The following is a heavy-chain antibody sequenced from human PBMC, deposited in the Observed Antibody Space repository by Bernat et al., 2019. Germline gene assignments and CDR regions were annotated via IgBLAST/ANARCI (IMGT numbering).Heavy chain of an antibody. CDR2: IWYDGSNK. J-gene: IGHJ4*02. Sequence: QVQLVESGGGVVQPGRSLRLSCAASGFTFSTYGMHWVRQAPGKWLEWVAGIWYDGSNKYYVDSVKGRFTISRDNSKNTLYLQMNSLRAEDTAVYYCARTYRTTWYYFDYWGQGTLVTVSS. CDR1: GFTFSTYG. V-gene: IGHV3-33*01. CDR3: ARTYRTTWYYFDY. D-gene: IGHD6-13*01.